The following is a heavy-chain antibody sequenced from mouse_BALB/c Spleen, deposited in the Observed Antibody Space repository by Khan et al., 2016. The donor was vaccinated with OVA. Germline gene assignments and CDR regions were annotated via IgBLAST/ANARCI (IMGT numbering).Heavy chain of an antibody. Sequence: EVQLQESGPGLVKPSQSLSLTCTVTGYSITSGYGWNWIRKFPGNKLEWMGYISYSGSTNYNQTLKSRSAITRDTTKNQVFLQLNSVTTEDPATYYCARTARIKYWRQGTTLTVSS. CDR3: ARTARIKY. CDR1: GYSITSGYG. J-gene: IGHJ2*01. CDR2: ISYSGST. V-gene: IGHV3-2*02. D-gene: IGHD1-2*01.